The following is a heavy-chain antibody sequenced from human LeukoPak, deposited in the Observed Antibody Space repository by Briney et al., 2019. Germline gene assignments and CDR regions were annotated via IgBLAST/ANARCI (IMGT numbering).Heavy chain of an antibody. CDR2: IYYSGST. D-gene: IGHD3-22*01. J-gene: IGHJ4*02. Sequence: GSLRLSCAASGSTVSRNYMSWIRQPPGKGLEWIGCIYYSGSTIYNPSLKSRLTISVDTSKNQFSLKLSSVTAADTAVYHCARQVRDSRGPWYYFESWGQGNLVTVSS. V-gene: IGHV4-59*08. CDR3: ARQVRDSRGPWYYFES. CDR1: GSTVSRNY.